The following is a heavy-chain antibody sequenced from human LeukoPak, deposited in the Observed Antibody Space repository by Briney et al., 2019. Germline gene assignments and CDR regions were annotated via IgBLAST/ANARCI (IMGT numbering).Heavy chain of an antibody. CDR1: GFIFSSYA. J-gene: IGHJ4*02. Sequence: RGSLRLSCAASGFIFSSYAMNWVRQAPGKGLEWVSGISNSGGSTYYADSVKGRFTISRDNSKNTLYLQMNSLRAEDTAVYYCAKETSSSFDYWGQGTLVTVSS. CDR3: AKETSSSFDY. CDR2: ISNSGGST. V-gene: IGHV3-23*01. D-gene: IGHD6-6*01.